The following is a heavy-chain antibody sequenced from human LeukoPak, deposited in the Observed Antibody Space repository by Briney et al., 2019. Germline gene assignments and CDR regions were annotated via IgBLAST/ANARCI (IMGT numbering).Heavy chain of an antibody. CDR1: GFTFSSYA. J-gene: IGHJ4*02. V-gene: IGHV3-23*01. Sequence: GGSLRLSCAASGFTFSSYAMSWVRQAPGKGLEWVSAISGSGDKTYYADSVRGRFTISRDNSKNTLYLQMNSLRVEDTAVYYCAKFVGSGWYNFDYWGQGTLVTVSS. CDR2: ISGSGDKT. CDR3: AKFVGSGWYNFDY. D-gene: IGHD6-19*01.